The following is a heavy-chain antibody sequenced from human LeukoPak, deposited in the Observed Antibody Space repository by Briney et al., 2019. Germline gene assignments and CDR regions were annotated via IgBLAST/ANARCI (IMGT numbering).Heavy chain of an antibody. CDR2: ISYDGSNK. V-gene: IGHV3-30-3*01. J-gene: IGHJ6*03. CDR3: ARGGNKYSNYGGGDQYYYYYMDV. CDR1: GFTFSSYA. Sequence: GRSLRLSCAASGFTFSSYALHWVRQAPGKGLEWVAVISYDGSNKYYADSVKGRFTISRDNSKNTLYLQMNSLRAEDTAVYYCARGGNKYSNYGGGDQYYYYYMDVWGKGTTVTVSS. D-gene: IGHD4-11*01.